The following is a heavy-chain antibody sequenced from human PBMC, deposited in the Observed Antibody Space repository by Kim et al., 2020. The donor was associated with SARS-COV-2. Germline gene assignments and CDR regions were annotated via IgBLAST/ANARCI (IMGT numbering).Heavy chain of an antibody. V-gene: IGHV4-39*01. CDR3: ARRGGYDILTGSPWFDP. Sequence: SETLSLTCTVSGGSISSSSYYWGWIRQPPGKGLEWIGSIYYSGSTYYNPSLKSRVTISVDTSKNQFSLKLSSVTAADTAVYYCARRGGYDILTGSPWFDPWGQGTLVTVSS. J-gene: IGHJ5*02. CDR2: IYYSGST. CDR1: GGSISSSSYY. D-gene: IGHD3-9*01.